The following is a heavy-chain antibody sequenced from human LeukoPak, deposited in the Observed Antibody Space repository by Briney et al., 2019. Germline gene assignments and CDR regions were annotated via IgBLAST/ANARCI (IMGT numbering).Heavy chain of an antibody. CDR3: ARVGSRYDRFPFQH. J-gene: IGHJ1*01. CDR1: GGTFSSYA. V-gene: IGHV1-69*13. Sequence: SVKVSCKASGGTFSSYAISWVRQAPGQGLEWMGGIIPIFGIANYAQKFQGRVTITADESTSTAYMELSSLRSEDTAVYYCARVGSRYDRFPFQHWGQGTLVTVSS. CDR2: IIPIFGIA. D-gene: IGHD1-1*01.